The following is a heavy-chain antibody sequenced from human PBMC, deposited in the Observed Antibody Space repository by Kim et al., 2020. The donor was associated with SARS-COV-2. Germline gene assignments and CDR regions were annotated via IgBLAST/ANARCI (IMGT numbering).Heavy chain of an antibody. J-gene: IGHJ2*01. CDR3: ARGHFRDWYFDL. Sequence: YYADSVKGQFTISRDNAQNSLYLQMYSLRAEDTVVYYCARGHFRDWYFDLWGRGTLVTVSS. V-gene: IGHV3-11*04.